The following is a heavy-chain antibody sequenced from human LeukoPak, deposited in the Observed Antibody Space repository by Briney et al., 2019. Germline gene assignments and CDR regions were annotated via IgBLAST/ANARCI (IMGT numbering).Heavy chain of an antibody. CDR1: GYXFNGYY. V-gene: IGHV1-2*02. Sequence: AASVKVSCKASGYXFNGYYIHWVRQAPGQGLEWMGWINPNSGDTNYAQRFQGRVTMTRDTSISTAYMELSRLRSDDTAVYYCARAFTHDTFDIWGQGTVVTVSS. J-gene: IGHJ3*02. D-gene: IGHD3-3*02. CDR2: INPNSGDT. CDR3: ARAFTHDTFDI.